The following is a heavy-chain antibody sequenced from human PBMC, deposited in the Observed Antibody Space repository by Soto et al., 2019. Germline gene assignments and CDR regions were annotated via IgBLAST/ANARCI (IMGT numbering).Heavy chain of an antibody. D-gene: IGHD2-8*01. CDR3: VSQRTSVLTQAYFDY. Sequence: SETLSLTCTVSGGSVSNSNYYWGWIRQSPGKGLEWIGSVYYRGRSYSKSSVKSRVTISVDTSKNQFSLNLNSVTASDTAVYFCVSQRTSVLTQAYFDYWGPGALVTVS. CDR2: VYYRGRS. V-gene: IGHV4-39*01. J-gene: IGHJ4*02. CDR1: GGSVSNSNYY.